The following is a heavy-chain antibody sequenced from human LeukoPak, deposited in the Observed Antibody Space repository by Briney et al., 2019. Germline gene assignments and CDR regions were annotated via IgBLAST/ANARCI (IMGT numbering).Heavy chain of an antibody. CDR2: ISAYNGNT. D-gene: IGHD6-13*01. V-gene: IGHV1-18*01. J-gene: IGHJ5*02. CDR1: GYTFTSYG. CDR3: ARDLGIAAAGTRWFDP. Sequence: ASVKVSCKASGYTFTSYGISWVRQAPGQGLEWMGWISAYNGNTNYAQKLQGRVTMTTDTSTSTAYMELRSLRSDDTAVYYCARDLGIAAAGTRWFDPWGQGTLVTVSS.